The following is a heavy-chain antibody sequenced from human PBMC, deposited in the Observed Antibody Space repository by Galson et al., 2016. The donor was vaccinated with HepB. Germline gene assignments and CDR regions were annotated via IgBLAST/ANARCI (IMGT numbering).Heavy chain of an antibody. V-gene: IGHV4-39*01. CDR1: GGFISSSSYY. CDR3: ARRYCSGGSCYPYYFDY. CDR2: IYYSAST. J-gene: IGHJ4*02. D-gene: IGHD2-15*01. Sequence: TLSLTCSVSGGFISSSSYYWGWIRQPPGKGLEWIGSIYYSASTYYNPSLKSRVTISVDTSKNQFSLKLTSMTAADTAVYYCARRYCSGGSCYPYYFDYWGQGTLVTVSS.